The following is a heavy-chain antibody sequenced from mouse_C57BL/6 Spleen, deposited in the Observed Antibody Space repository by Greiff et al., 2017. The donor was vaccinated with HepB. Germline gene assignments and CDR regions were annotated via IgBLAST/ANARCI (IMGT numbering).Heavy chain of an antibody. Sequence: EVKLQESGGGLVKPGGSLKLSCAASGFTFSSYAMSWVRQTPEKRLEWVATISDGGSYTYYPDNVKGRFTISRDNAKNNLYLQMSHLKSEDTAMYYCARDQGGDYWGQGTSVTVSS. V-gene: IGHV5-4*01. J-gene: IGHJ4*01. D-gene: IGHD3-2*02. CDR1: GFTFSSYA. CDR2: ISDGGSYT. CDR3: ARDQGGDY.